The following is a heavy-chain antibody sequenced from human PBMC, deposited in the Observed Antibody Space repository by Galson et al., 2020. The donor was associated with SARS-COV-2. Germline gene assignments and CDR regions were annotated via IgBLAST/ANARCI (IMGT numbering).Heavy chain of an antibody. CDR1: GFTFDDYA. D-gene: IGHD3-22*01. J-gene: IGHJ4*02. Sequence: GGSLRLSCAASGFTFDDYAMHWVRQAPGKGLEWVSGISWNSGSIGYADSVKGRFTISRDNAKNSLYLQMNSLRAEDTALYYCAKVHDSSGYSDYWGQGTLVTVSS. V-gene: IGHV3-9*01. CDR3: AKVHDSSGYSDY. CDR2: ISWNSGSI.